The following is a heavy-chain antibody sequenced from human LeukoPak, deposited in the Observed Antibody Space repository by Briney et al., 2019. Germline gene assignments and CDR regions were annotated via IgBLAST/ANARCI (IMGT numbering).Heavy chain of an antibody. CDR2: IYYSGNT. CDR3: ARVGSYSFDY. J-gene: IGHJ4*02. CDR1: GGSISTYY. V-gene: IGHV4-59*01. Sequence: PSETLSLTCTVSGGSISTYYWSWLRQPPGRGPEWIGYIYYSGNTNYNPSLKSRITISVDTSKNQFSLKLSSVTAADTAVYYCARVGSYSFDYWGQGTLVTVSS. D-gene: IGHD3-10*01.